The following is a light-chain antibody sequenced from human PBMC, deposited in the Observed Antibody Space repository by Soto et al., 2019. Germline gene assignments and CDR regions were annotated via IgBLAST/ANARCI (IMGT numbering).Light chain of an antibody. CDR3: QAYYNGLPT. J-gene: IGKJ1*01. CDR2: WAS. Sequence: DIVMTQSPDSLAVSLGERATISCKSGQSVLYSSNNKNYLAWYQQKPGQPPRLLIYWASTRESGVPDRFSGSGCGSDSSPGITSLQAKYVPDSYCQAYYNGLPTLGPGTKMEIK. CDR1: QSVLYSSNNKNY. V-gene: IGKV4-1*01.